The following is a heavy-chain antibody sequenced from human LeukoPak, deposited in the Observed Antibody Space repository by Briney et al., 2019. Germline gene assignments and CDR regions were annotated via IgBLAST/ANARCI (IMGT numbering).Heavy chain of an antibody. J-gene: IGHJ4*02. Sequence: GGSLRLSCAASGFTFSSYGMHWVRQAPGKGLEWVAVISYDGSNKYYADSVKGRFTISRDNSKNTLYLQMNSLRAEDTAVYYCAKGPGSSWYGPFDYWGQGTLVTVSS. CDR2: ISYDGSNK. D-gene: IGHD6-13*01. CDR3: AKGPGSSWYGPFDY. CDR1: GFTFSSYG. V-gene: IGHV3-30*18.